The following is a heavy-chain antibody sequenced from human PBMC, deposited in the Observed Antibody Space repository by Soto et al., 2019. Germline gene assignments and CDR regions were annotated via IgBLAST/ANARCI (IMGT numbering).Heavy chain of an antibody. CDR3: ARGTRTPGPDY. D-gene: IGHD2-2*01. V-gene: IGHV3-7*01. J-gene: IGHJ4*02. CDR2: INEDGSEK. Sequence: EVLLAESGGGLVQPGGSLRLSCAASGFTFSNNWLNWGRQAPGKGLEWVANINEDGSEKSYVDSVKGRFTISRDNAKNSLYLQMNSLRAEGTAVYYCARGTRTPGPDYWGQGTLVTVSS. CDR1: GFTFSNNW.